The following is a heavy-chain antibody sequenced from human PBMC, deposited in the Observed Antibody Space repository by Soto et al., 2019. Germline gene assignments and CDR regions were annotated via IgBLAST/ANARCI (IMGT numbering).Heavy chain of an antibody. J-gene: IGHJ5*02. CDR3: ASGSWELLRPGWFDP. Sequence: QVQLVESGGGLVKPGGSLRLSCAASGFTFSDYYMSLIRQAPGKGLERVSYISSSGSTIYYADSVKGRFTIYRDNAKNSLYLQMNSLRAEDTAGYYCASGSWELLRPGWFDPWGQGTLVTVSS. CDR1: GFTFSDYY. CDR2: ISSSGSTI. V-gene: IGHV3-11*01. D-gene: IGHD1-26*01.